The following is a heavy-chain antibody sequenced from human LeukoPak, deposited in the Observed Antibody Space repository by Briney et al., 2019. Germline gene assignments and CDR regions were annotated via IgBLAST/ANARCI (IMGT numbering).Heavy chain of an antibody. D-gene: IGHD3-16*02. V-gene: IGHV4-34*01. CDR3: ARAPRYYFDY. CDR2: INHSGST. J-gene: IGHJ4*02. Sequence: SETLSLTCAVYGGSFSGCYWSWIRQPPGKGLEWIGEINHSGSTNYNPSLKSRVTISVDTSKNQFSLKLSSVTAADTAVYYCARAPRYYFDYWGQGTLVTVSS. CDR1: GGSFSGCY.